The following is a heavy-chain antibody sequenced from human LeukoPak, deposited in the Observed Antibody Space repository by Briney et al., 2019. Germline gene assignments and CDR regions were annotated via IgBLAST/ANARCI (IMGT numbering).Heavy chain of an antibody. J-gene: IGHJ3*02. CDR2: INHSGST. V-gene: IGHV4-34*01. Sequence: PSETLSLTCSVSGGSISNYYWSWIRQPPGKGLEWIGEINHSGSTNYNPSLKSRVTISVDTSKNQFSLKLSSVTAADTAVYYCARHILGFGVPAWGAFDIWGQGTMVTVSS. D-gene: IGHD2-2*01. CDR1: GGSISNYY. CDR3: ARHILGFGVPAWGAFDI.